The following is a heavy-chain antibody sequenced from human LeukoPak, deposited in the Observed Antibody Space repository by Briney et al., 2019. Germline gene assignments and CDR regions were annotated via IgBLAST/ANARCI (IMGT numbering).Heavy chain of an antibody. CDR2: INHSGST. CDR3: ARGRRVFTYYYDSSGSFDY. V-gene: IGHV4-34*01. J-gene: IGHJ4*02. CDR1: VGSFIGFH. Sequence: SETLSLTCAVYVGSFIGFHWNWIRQAPGKGLEWIGDINHSGSTNYNPSLKSRVTISVDTSKNQFSLKLSSVTAADTAVYYCARGRRVFTYYYDSSGSFDYWGLGTLVTVSS. D-gene: IGHD3-22*01.